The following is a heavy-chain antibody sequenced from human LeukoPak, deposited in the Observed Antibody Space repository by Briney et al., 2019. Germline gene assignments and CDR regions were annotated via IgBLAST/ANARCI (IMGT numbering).Heavy chain of an antibody. Sequence: GGSLRLSCAASGSTFSSSWMSWVRQAPDEGLEWVASIKQDGSETKFVDSVKGRFTISRDNAKSSLFLQMNSLSAEDTVVYYCARPSSGCFDYWGQGTLVTVSS. CDR2: IKQDGSET. D-gene: IGHD3-10*01. CDR1: GSTFSSSW. V-gene: IGHV3-7*05. J-gene: IGHJ4*02. CDR3: ARPSSGCFDY.